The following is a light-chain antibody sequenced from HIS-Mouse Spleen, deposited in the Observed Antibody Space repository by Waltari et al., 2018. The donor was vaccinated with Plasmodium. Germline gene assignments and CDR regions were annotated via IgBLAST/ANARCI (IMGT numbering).Light chain of an antibody. J-gene: IGKJ2*01. Sequence: IVLTQSPGPLSLSPGESATFSCRASQRVSSSYLAWYQQKPGQAPRLLIYGASSRATGIPDRFSGSGSGTDFTLTISRLEPEDFAVYYCQQYGSSPYTFGQGTKLEIK. CDR3: QQYGSSPYT. V-gene: IGKV3-20*01. CDR2: GAS. CDR1: QRVSSSY.